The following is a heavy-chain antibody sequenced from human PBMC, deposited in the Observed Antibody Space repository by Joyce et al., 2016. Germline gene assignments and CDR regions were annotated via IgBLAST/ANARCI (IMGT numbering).Heavy chain of an antibody. CDR1: GFTFSSYA. D-gene: IGHD6-19*01. V-gene: IGHV3-23*01. J-gene: IGHJ4*02. Sequence: EVQLLESGGGLVQPGGSLRLSCAASGFTFSSYAMIWVRQAPGKGLEWVSDISGSGGTTYYAESVKGRFTISRDNSKNMLYLQINSLRAEDTAVYYCAKELSAVAVSGTSPDYWGQGTLVTVSS. CDR2: ISGSGGTT. CDR3: AKELSAVAVSGTSPDY.